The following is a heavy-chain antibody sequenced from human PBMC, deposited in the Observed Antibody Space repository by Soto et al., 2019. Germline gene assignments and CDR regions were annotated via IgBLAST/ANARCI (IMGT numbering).Heavy chain of an antibody. CDR3: AKGPFGIVVVVAAKGYNWFDP. Sequence: GGSLRLSCAASGFTFSSYAMSWVRQAPGKGLEWVSAISGSGGSTYYADSVKGRFTISRDNSKNTLYLQMNSLRAEDTAVYYCAKGPFGIVVVVAAKGYNWFDPWGQGTLVTVSS. J-gene: IGHJ5*02. V-gene: IGHV3-23*01. CDR2: ISGSGGST. D-gene: IGHD2-15*01. CDR1: GFTFSSYA.